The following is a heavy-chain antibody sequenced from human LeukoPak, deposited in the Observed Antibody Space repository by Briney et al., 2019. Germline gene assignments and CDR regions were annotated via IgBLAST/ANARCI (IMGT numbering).Heavy chain of an antibody. J-gene: IGHJ5*02. V-gene: IGHV4-59*12. CDR2: IYYSGST. CDR1: GGSISSYY. Sequence: SETLSLTCTVSGGSISSYYWSWIRQPPGKGLEWIGYIYYSGSTNYNPSLKSRVTISVDTSKNQFSLKLSSVTAADTAVYYCAREGRDSSSGGWFDPWGQGTLVTVSS. CDR3: AREGRDSSSGGWFDP. D-gene: IGHD6-13*01.